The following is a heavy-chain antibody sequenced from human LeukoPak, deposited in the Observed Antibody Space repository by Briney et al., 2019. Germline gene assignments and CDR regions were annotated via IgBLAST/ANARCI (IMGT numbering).Heavy chain of an antibody. D-gene: IGHD3-22*01. J-gene: IGHJ3*02. Sequence: ASVKVSCTASGGTFSSYAISWVRQAPGQGLEWMGGIIPIFGTANYAQKFQGRVTITADESTSTAYMELSSLRSEDTAVYYCASSPYYYDSSGYYRDAFDIWGQGTMVTVSS. CDR1: GGTFSSYA. V-gene: IGHV1-69*13. CDR3: ASSPYYYDSSGYYRDAFDI. CDR2: IIPIFGTA.